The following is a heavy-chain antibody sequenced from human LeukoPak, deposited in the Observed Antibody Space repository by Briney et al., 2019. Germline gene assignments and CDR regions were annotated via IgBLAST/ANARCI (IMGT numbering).Heavy chain of an antibody. D-gene: IGHD1-1*01. CDR2: IRYDGSDK. CDR3: AKDQAAVATTGTPEDH. Sequence: GSLRLSCAASGFTLSSYGMHWVRQAPGKGLEWVAFIRYDGSDKYYADSVRGRFTISRDTSKNTLYLQMDSLRPEDTAVYYCAKDQAAVATTGTPEDHWGQGTLVTVSS. V-gene: IGHV3-30*02. CDR1: GFTLSSYG. J-gene: IGHJ4*02.